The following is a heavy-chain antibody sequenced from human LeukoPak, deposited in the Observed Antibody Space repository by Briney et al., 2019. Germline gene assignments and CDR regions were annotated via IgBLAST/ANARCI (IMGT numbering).Heavy chain of an antibody. V-gene: IGHV5-51*01. CDR3: ARVRGIAVAGMYYYYYMDV. Sequence: GESLKISCKGSGYNFTNYWIGWVRQMPGKGLEWMGIIYPGDSDTKYSPSFQGQVTISADKSISTAYLQWSSLKASDTAMYFCARVRGIAVAGMYYYYYMDVWGKGTTVTV. J-gene: IGHJ6*03. D-gene: IGHD6-19*01. CDR1: GYNFTNYW. CDR2: IYPGDSDT.